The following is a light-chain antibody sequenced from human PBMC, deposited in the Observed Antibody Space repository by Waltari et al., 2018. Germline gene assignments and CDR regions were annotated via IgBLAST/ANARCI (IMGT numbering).Light chain of an antibody. Sequence: QSALTQPASVSGSPGQSISISCTGSSTDLGSSTLVSWYQHHPDKAPKLLIYEGTERPSESSHRFSGSKSVITGSLPISTLQAEDEADYYCFSYADGRSLVFGGGTKVTVL. V-gene: IGLV2-23*01. CDR1: STDLGSSTL. CDR2: EGT. CDR3: FSYADGRSLV. J-gene: IGLJ2*01.